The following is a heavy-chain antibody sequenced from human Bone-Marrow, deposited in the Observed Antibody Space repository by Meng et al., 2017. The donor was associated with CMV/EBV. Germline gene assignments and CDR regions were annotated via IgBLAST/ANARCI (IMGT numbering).Heavy chain of an antibody. V-gene: IGHV1-46*01. CDR3: ARGLMLYQVHYYDMDV. Sequence: ASVKVSCKASGYTFTSYYMHWVRQAPGQGLEWMGIINPSGGSTSYAQKFQGRVTMTRDTSTSTVYMELSSLRSEDTAVYYCARGLMLYQVHYYDMDVWGQGTTVTVSS. CDR1: GYTFTSYY. CDR2: INPSGGST. J-gene: IGHJ6*02. D-gene: IGHD2-8*01.